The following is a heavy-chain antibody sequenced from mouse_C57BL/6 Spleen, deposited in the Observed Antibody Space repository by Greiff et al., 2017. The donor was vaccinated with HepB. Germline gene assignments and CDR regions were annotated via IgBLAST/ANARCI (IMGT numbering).Heavy chain of an antibody. CDR3: AIIYYDYDGYWYFDV. CDR2: IWRGGST. D-gene: IGHD2-4*01. CDR1: GFSLTSYG. V-gene: IGHV2-5*01. Sequence: VQLQESGPGLVQPSQSLSITCTVSGFSLTSYGVHWVRQSPGKGLEWLGVIWRGGSTDYNAAFMSRLSITKDNSKSQVFFKMNSLQADDTAIYYCAIIYYDYDGYWYFDVWGTGTTVTVSS. J-gene: IGHJ1*03.